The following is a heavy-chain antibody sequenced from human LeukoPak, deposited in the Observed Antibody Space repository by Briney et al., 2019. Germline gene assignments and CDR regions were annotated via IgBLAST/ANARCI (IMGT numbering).Heavy chain of an antibody. CDR1: CGSISSYY. D-gene: IGHD6-19*01. CDR3: ARVMSSSGWYSDYYFDY. Sequence: PSETLSLTCTVSCGSISSYYWSWIRQPPGKGLECIGYIYYSGSTNYNPSLKSRVTISVDTSKNQFSLKLSSVTAADTAVYYCARVMSSSGWYSDYYFDYWGPGTLVTVSS. V-gene: IGHV4-59*01. J-gene: IGHJ4*02. CDR2: IYYSGST.